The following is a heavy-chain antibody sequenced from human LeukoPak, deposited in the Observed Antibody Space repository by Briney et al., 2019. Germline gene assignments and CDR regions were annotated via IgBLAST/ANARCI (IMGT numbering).Heavy chain of an antibody. CDR1: GGSISSGDYY. J-gene: IGHJ4*02. CDR3: ARNLVPAALDY. Sequence: SETLSLTCTVSGGSISSGDYYWSWIRQPPGKGLEWIGYIYYSGSTYYNPSLKSRVTISVDTSKNQFSLKLRSVTAADTAVYYCARNLVPAALDYWGQGTVVTVSS. D-gene: IGHD2-2*01. CDR2: IYYSGST. V-gene: IGHV4-30-4*08.